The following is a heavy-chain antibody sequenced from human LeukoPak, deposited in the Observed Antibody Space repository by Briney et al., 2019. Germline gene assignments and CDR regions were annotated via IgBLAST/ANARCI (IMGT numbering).Heavy chain of an antibody. CDR2: INPNSGGT. D-gene: IGHD6-13*01. CDR1: GYTFTGYY. CDR3: ARDNRSSWIDY. J-gene: IGHJ4*02. V-gene: IGHV1-2*02. Sequence: ASVKLSCKASGYTFTGYYMHWVRQAPVQGLEWMGWINPNSGGTNYAQKFQGRVTMTRDTSISTAYMELSSLRSDDTAVYYCARDNRSSWIDYWGQGTLVTVSS.